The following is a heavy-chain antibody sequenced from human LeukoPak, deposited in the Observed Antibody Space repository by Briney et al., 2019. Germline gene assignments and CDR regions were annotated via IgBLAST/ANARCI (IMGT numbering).Heavy chain of an antibody. D-gene: IGHD4-4*01. CDR3: AIEEMATITGSFDN. J-gene: IGHJ4*02. Sequence: ASVKVSCKASGYTFTGYYMHWVRQAPGQGLEWMVWINPDSGGTNYAQKFQGRVTMTRDTSISTAYMELSSLTSDDTAVYYCAIEEMATITGSFDNWGQGTLVTVSS. V-gene: IGHV1-2*02. CDR1: GYTFTGYY. CDR2: INPDSGGT.